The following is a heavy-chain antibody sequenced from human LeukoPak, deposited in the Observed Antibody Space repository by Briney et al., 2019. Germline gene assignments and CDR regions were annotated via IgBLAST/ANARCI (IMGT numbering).Heavy chain of an antibody. D-gene: IGHD1-14*01. CDR2: ISHIGST. V-gene: IGHV4-59*11. CDR1: GDSITGHY. CDR3: ARDRISINALDM. Sequence: SETLSLTCSVSGDSITGHYLTWIRQPPGNGLEWIGYISHIGSTNYNPSLESRVTISVDTSKNQFSLKLTSVTVADTALYYCARDRISINALDMWGQGTMVTVSS. J-gene: IGHJ3*02.